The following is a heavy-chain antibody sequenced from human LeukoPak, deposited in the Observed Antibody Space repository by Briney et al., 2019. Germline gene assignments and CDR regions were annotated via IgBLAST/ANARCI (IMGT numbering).Heavy chain of an antibody. CDR3: ARDAYGSGSLDY. D-gene: IGHD3-10*01. CDR1: GFTFSSYG. J-gene: IGHJ4*02. CDR2: IWYDGSNK. V-gene: IGHV3-33*01. Sequence: GRSLRLSCAASGFTFSSYGMHWVRQAPGKGLEWVAVIWYDGSNKYYADSVKGRFTISRDNSKNALYLQMNSLRAEDTAVYYCARDAYGSGSLDYWGQGTLVTVSS.